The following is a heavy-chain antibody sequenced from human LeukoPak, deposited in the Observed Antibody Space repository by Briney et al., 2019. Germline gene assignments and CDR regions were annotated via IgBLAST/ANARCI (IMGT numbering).Heavy chain of an antibody. V-gene: IGHV1-2*02. Sequence: ASVKVSCKASGYTFTDYYIHWVRQAPGQGLEWMAWINPNSGGTYHAQIFHDRITLTRDTSISTAYMELSRLRSDDTAIYYCARANALYCSSTSCLFDYWGQGTLVTVSS. J-gene: IGHJ4*02. CDR2: INPNSGGT. CDR3: ARANALYCSSTSCLFDY. D-gene: IGHD2-2*01. CDR1: GYTFTDYY.